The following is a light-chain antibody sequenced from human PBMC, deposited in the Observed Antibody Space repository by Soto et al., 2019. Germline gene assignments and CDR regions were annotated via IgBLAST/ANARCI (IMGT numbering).Light chain of an antibody. CDR1: QSVSSN. CDR2: GAS. Sequence: EIVMTHSPATLSVSPGERATLSCRASQSVSSNLAWYQQKPGQAPRLLIYGASTRATGIPARFSGSGSGTEFTLTISSLQSEDFAVYYCQHYNNWPQTFGQGTKVDIK. CDR3: QHYNNWPQT. V-gene: IGKV3-15*01. J-gene: IGKJ1*01.